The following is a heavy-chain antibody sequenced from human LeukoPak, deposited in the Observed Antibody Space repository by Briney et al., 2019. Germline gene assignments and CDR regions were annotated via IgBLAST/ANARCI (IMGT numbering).Heavy chain of an antibody. V-gene: IGHV4-59*08. CDR2: IHYSGTT. Sequence: SETLSLTCTVSGVSIFSYYWNWIRQPPGQGLEWIGYIHYSGTTNYNPSLKSRVSMSIDTSKSQFSLKLTSATAADTAIYYCATGRSIRYFDYWAQGTLLSVSS. CDR1: GVSIFSYY. D-gene: IGHD4-17*01. J-gene: IGHJ4*02. CDR3: ATGRSIRYFDY.